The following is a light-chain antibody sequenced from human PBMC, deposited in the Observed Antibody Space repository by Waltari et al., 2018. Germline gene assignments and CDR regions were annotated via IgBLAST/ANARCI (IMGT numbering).Light chain of an antibody. CDR2: DVS. J-gene: IGLJ1*01. CDR1: SSDVGHFNY. Sequence: QSALTQPRSVSGSPGQSVTISCTGTSSDVGHFNYVSWYQQYPGKAPQVVIYDVSKRPAGVADRFSGSRSGNTASLTISRLQADDEADYYCCAYTASARVFGTGTTVTVL. V-gene: IGLV2-11*01. CDR3: CAYTASARV.